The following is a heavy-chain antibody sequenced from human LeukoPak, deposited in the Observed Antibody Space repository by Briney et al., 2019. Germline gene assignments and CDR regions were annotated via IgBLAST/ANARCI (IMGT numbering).Heavy chain of an antibody. CDR3: ARDYYDSSGYYGRFDH. Sequence: SETLSLTCTVSGGSISSYYWSWIRQPPGKGLEWIGYIYYSGSTNYNPSLKSRVTISVDTSKNQFSLKLSSVTAADTAVYYCARDYYDSSGYYGRFDHWGQGTLVTASS. J-gene: IGHJ4*02. V-gene: IGHV4-59*01. CDR2: IYYSGST. D-gene: IGHD3-22*01. CDR1: GGSISSYY.